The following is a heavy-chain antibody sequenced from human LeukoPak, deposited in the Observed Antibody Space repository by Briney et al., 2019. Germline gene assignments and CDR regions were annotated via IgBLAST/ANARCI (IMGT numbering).Heavy chain of an antibody. CDR3: AGRGITVSADTFDI. CDR2: FYPGDSDI. CDR1: GYSFTSYW. D-gene: IGHD6-19*01. Sequence: GESLKISCKGSGYSFTSYWMGWARQMPGKGLEWMGIFYPGDSDIRYSPSFQDQVTISVAKSITTAYLQWSSLKASDTAMYYCAGRGITVSADTFDIWGQGTMVTVSS. J-gene: IGHJ3*02. V-gene: IGHV5-51*01.